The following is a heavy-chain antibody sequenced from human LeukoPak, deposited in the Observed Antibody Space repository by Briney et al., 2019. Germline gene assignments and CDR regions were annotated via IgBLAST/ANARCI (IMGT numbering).Heavy chain of an antibody. D-gene: IGHD3-22*01. CDR1: GGSISSGGYY. V-gene: IGHV4-39*01. CDR2: MYYSGGP. J-gene: IGHJ4*02. CDR3: ASVVYYFDY. Sequence: PSQTLSLTCTVSGGSISSGGYYWGWIRQPPGQGLEWIGSMYYSGGPYYNPSLKSRVTISVDTSKNQFSLILNSVTAADTAVYYCASVVYYFDYWSRGTLVTVSS.